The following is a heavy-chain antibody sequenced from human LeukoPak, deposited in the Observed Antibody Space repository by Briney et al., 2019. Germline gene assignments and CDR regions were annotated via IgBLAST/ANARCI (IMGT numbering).Heavy chain of an antibody. CDR1: GGTFSSYA. Sequence: SVKVSCKASGGTFSSYAISWVRQAPGQGLEWMGGIIPIFGTANYAQKFQGRVAITTDESTSTAYMELSSLRSEDTAVYYCARGTVVPAAPNYYYYYMDVWGKGTMVTVSS. D-gene: IGHD2-2*01. CDR2: IIPIFGTA. V-gene: IGHV1-69*05. CDR3: ARGTVVPAAPNYYYYYMDV. J-gene: IGHJ6*03.